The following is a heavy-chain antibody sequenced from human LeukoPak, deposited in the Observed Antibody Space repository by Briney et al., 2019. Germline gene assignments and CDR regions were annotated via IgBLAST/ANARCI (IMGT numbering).Heavy chain of an antibody. CDR3: ARQTRRKYYDSSGYYTFDY. D-gene: IGHD3-22*01. Sequence: PSETLSLTCAVYGGSFSGYYWSWIRQPPGKGLEWIGEINHSGSTNYNPSLKSRVTISVDTSKNQFSLKLSSVTAADTAVYYCARQTRRKYYDSSGYYTFDYWGQGTLVTVSS. CDR2: INHSGST. CDR1: GGSFSGYY. J-gene: IGHJ4*02. V-gene: IGHV4-34*01.